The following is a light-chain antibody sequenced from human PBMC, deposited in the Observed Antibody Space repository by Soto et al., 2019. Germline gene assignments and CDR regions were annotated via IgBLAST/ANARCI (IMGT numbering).Light chain of an antibody. Sequence: EIVLTQSPGTLSLSPGERATLSCRASQSVSSSYLAWYQQKPGQAPRLLIYGASSRATGIPDRFSGSGSGRDVSLTIIRREPEDYAVYYCQQYYSSPPITFGQGTRLEIK. J-gene: IGKJ5*01. CDR2: GAS. CDR1: QSVSSSY. V-gene: IGKV3-20*01. CDR3: QQYYSSPPIT.